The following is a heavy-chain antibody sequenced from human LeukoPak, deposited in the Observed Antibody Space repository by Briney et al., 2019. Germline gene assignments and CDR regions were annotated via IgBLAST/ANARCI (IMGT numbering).Heavy chain of an antibody. CDR1: GYSISYGYY. J-gene: IGHJ4*02. Sequence: SETLSLTCTVAGYSISYGYYWGWIRQPPGKGLECIGSIDHSGSTSYNPSLKSRVTISVDTSKNQFSLKLSSVTAADTAVYYCARQGPGGRSFDYWGQGTLVTVSS. CDR2: IDHSGST. V-gene: IGHV4-38-2*02. D-gene: IGHD2-15*01. CDR3: ARQGPGGRSFDY.